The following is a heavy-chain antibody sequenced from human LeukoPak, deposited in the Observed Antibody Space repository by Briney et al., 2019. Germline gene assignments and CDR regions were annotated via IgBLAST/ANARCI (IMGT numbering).Heavy chain of an antibody. D-gene: IGHD3-9*01. CDR1: GYTFTSYG. V-gene: IGHV1-18*01. CDR3: ARDLLQYFDWLTMAGY. J-gene: IGHJ4*02. CDR2: ISAYNGNT. Sequence: ASVKVSCKASGYTFTSYGISWVRRAPGQGLEWMGWISAYNGNTNYAQKLQGRVTMTTDTSTSTAYMELRSLRSHDTAVYYCARDLLQYFDWLTMAGYWGQGTLVSVPS.